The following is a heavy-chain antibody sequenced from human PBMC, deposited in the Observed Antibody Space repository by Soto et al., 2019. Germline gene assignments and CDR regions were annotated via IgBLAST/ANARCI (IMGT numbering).Heavy chain of an antibody. V-gene: IGHV4-39*01. CDR1: GGSISSSSITYY. Sequence: QLQLQESGPGLVKPSETLSLTCTVSGGSISSSSITYYWGWIRKPPGKGPEWIGGIHSSGSAYYNPSLKSRVTVSIDVSKNEFSLKLSSVTAADTAVYYCARRPRAVAGMDNWFDPWGQGILVTVSS. CDR2: IHSSGSA. J-gene: IGHJ5*02. CDR3: ARRPRAVAGMDNWFDP. D-gene: IGHD6-19*01.